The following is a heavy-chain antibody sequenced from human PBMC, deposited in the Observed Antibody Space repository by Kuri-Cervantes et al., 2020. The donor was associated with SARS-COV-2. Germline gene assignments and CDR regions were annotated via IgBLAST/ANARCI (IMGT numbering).Heavy chain of an antibody. CDR3: ARDRYCSSTSCYDAFDI. CDR2: IRYDGSNK. J-gene: IGHJ3*02. Sequence: LSLTCAASGLTFSSYGMHWVRQAPGKGLEWVAFIRYDGSNKYYADSVKGRFTISRDNSKNTLYLQMNSLRAEDTAVYYCARDRYCSSTSCYDAFDIWGQGTMVTVSS. V-gene: IGHV3-30*02. D-gene: IGHD2-2*01. CDR1: GLTFSSYG.